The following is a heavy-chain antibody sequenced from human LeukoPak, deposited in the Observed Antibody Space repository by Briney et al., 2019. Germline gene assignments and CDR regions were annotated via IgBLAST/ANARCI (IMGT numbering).Heavy chain of an antibody. CDR3: ARVTRRVSSGDYLFFDS. CDR2: IYYSGNT. Sequence: PSETLSLTCTVSGDSISSYYWSWIRQPPGKGLEWIGYIYYSGNTNYNPSLKRRVTMSVDTSNNQSSLKLSSVTAADTAFYYCARVTRRVSSGDYLFFDSWGQGTRVTVSS. V-gene: IGHV4-59*01. D-gene: IGHD2-21*02. J-gene: IGHJ4*02. CDR1: GDSISSYY.